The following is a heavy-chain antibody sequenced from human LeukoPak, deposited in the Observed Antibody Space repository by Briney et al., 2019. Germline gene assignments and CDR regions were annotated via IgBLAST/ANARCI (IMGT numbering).Heavy chain of an antibody. CDR2: IYTSGST. D-gene: IGHD6-13*01. Sequence: KPSETLSLTCTVSGGSISSYYWSWIRQPAGKGLEWIGRIYTSGSTNYNPSLKSRVTMSVDTSKNQFSLRLSSVTAADTAVYYCARGLEGLAAAGTEYWFDPWGQGTLVIVSS. CDR1: GGSISSYY. V-gene: IGHV4-4*07. CDR3: ARGLEGLAAAGTEYWFDP. J-gene: IGHJ5*02.